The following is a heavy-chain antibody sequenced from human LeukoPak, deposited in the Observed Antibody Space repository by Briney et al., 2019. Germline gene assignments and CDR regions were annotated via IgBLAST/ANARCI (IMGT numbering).Heavy chain of an antibody. CDR2: IDIGGDIT. Sequence: PGGSLRLSCVVSGFTFSSHAMTWVRHAPGKGLEWVYAIDIGGDITFYADSVQGRFIISRDNSKNTVYLQMNSLRVEDTAVYYCANEEVPNDYWGQGTLVTVSS. CDR3: ANEEVPNDY. J-gene: IGHJ4*02. CDR1: GFTFSSHA. V-gene: IGHV3-23*01. D-gene: IGHD4/OR15-4a*01.